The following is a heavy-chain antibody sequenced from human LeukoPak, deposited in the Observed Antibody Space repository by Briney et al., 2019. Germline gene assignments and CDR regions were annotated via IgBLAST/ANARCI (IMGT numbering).Heavy chain of an antibody. CDR2: IMPLFGSA. V-gene: IGHV1-69*05. D-gene: IGHD5-24*01. CDR3: ASGSLGDGYGVGDYYQYMDV. CDR1: GGTFNSYA. Sequence: SVKVSCKASGGTFNSYAISWVRQAPGQGLEWMGGIMPLFGSANYAQEFQGRVTFTTDESASTAYMEVSSLRSEDTAVYYCASGSLGDGYGVGDYYQYMDVWGKGTTVTVSS. J-gene: IGHJ6*03.